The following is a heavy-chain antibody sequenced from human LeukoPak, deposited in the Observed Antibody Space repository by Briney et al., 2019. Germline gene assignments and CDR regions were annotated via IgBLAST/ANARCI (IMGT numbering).Heavy chain of an antibody. CDR2: IYSGGET. CDR3: ARDRGASYYETGY. CDR1: GFTVSSNY. J-gene: IGHJ4*02. D-gene: IGHD3-22*01. V-gene: IGHV3-66*01. Sequence: GGSLRLSCAASGFTVSSNYMNWVRQAPGKGLEWVSVIYSGGETYYADSVKGRFTISRDKSKNTLYLQMNRLRAEDTAVYYCARDRGASYYETGYWGQGTLVTVSS.